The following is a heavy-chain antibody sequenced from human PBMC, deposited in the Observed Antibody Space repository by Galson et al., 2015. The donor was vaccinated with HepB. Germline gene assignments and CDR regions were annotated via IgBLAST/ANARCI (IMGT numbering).Heavy chain of an antibody. CDR1: GGTFSSYA. Sequence: SVKVSCKASGGTFSSYAISWVRQAPGQGLEWMGGIIPIFGTANYAQKFQGRVTITADESTSTAYMELSSLRSEDTAVYYCAIANRPREMATIRGIYYYYGMDVWGQGTTVTVSS. V-gene: IGHV1-69*13. CDR2: IIPIFGTA. D-gene: IGHD5-24*01. J-gene: IGHJ6*02. CDR3: AIANRPREMATIRGIYYYYGMDV.